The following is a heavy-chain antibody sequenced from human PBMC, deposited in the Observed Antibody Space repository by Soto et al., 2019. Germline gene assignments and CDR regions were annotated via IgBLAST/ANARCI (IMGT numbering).Heavy chain of an antibody. CDR2: VNHSGST. CDR3: ARGRYSGYARPGRSAYYYYYMDV. D-gene: IGHD5-12*01. V-gene: IGHV4-39*07. CDR1: GDSISSSSYY. J-gene: IGHJ6*03. Sequence: SETLSLTCSVSGDSISSSSYYWAWIRQPPGKGLDWIGGVNHSGSTNYNPSLKSRVTISVDTSKNQFSLKLSSVTAADTAVYYCARGRYSGYARPGRSAYYYYYMDVWGKGTTVTVSS.